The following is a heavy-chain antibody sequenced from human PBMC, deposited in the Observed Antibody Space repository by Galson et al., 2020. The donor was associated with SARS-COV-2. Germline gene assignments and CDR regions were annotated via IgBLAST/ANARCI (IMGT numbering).Heavy chain of an antibody. CDR3: AKGGWGTVLDY. J-gene: IGHJ4*02. V-gene: IGHV3-23*01. CDR2: ITNSGGQI. Sequence: GESLKISCAASGFTFSTYSMNWVRRAPGKGLEWVSSITNSGGQIDYADSVKGRFTTSRDDSNNTLYLQVSSLRVEDTAIYYCAKGGWGTVLDYWGRGTLVTVSS. D-gene: IGHD2-8*02. CDR1: GFTFSTYS.